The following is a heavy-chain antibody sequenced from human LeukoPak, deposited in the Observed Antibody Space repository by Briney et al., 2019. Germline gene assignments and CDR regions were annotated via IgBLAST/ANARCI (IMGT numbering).Heavy chain of an antibody. CDR3: ARRRTYYYYMDV. CDR2: INHSGST. CDR1: GGSFSGYY. Sequence: SETLSLTCAVYGGSFSGYYWNWIRQPPGKGLEWIGEINHSGSTNYNPSLKSRVTISVDTSKNQFSLKLSSVTAADTAVYYCARRRTYYYYMDVWGKGTTVTISS. J-gene: IGHJ6*03. V-gene: IGHV4-34*01.